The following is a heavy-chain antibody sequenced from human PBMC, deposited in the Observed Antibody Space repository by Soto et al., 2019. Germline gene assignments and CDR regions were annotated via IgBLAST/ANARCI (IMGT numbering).Heavy chain of an antibody. V-gene: IGHV3-9*01. J-gene: IGHJ6*03. CDR3: AKEPPPXYXFWSGXSRPXXMDV. CDR1: GFXFDDXX. Sequence: SXRLSXXXSGFXFDDXXXXXXXXXPXKXXEWVXXXXXNXGIMGYWDFGKGRFTISGDNAKNSLYLQMNSLRAEDTALYYCAKEPPPXYXFWSGXSRPXXMDVWGKGTTVTVSS. D-gene: IGHD3-3*01. CDR2: XXXNXGIM.